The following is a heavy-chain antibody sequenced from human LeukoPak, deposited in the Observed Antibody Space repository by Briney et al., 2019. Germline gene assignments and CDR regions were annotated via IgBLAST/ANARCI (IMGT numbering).Heavy chain of an antibody. CDR3: AKSTGPTITTYYYYYMDV. CDR2: ISWNSGSI. Sequence: GGSLGLSCAASGFTFDDYAMHWVRQAPGKGLEWVSGISWNSGSIGYADSVKGRFTISRDNAKNSLYLQMNSLRAEDMALYYCAKSTGPTITTYYYYYMDVWGKGTTVTVSS. D-gene: IGHD5/OR15-5a*01. V-gene: IGHV3-9*03. CDR1: GFTFDDYA. J-gene: IGHJ6*03.